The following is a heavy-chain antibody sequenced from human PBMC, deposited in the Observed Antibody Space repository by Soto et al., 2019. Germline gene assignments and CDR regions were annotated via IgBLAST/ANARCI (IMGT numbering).Heavy chain of an antibody. D-gene: IGHD3-22*01. Sequence: ASVKVSCKASGYTFTRYAMHWVRQAPGQRLERMGWINAGNGNTKYSQKFQGRVIITRDTSASTAYMELSSLRSEDTAVYYCARLLYYDSSGYPVDYWGQGTLVTVSS. V-gene: IGHV1-3*01. J-gene: IGHJ4*02. CDR2: INAGNGNT. CDR3: ARLLYYDSSGYPVDY. CDR1: GYTFTRYA.